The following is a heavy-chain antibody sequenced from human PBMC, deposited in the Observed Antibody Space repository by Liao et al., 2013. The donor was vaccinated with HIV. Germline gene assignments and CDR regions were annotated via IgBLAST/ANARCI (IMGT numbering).Heavy chain of an antibody. CDR2: IHPTGNT. CDR3: ARTPAAADWYFDL. D-gene: IGHD6-13*01. Sequence: QVQLQESGPGLVKPSQTLSLTCTVSGGFIGSGSYYWSWIRQPAGKGLEWIGRIHPTGNTNYNPSLERRVSISVDSSTNRFSLMLTSVTAADTAVYYCARTPAAADWYFDLWGRGTLVTVSA. V-gene: IGHV4-61*02. CDR1: GGFIGSGSYY. J-gene: IGHJ2*01.